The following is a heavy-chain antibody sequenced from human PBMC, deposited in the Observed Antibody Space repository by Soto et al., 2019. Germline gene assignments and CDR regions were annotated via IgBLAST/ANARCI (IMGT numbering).Heavy chain of an antibody. J-gene: IGHJ6*02. CDR1: GDSVSSNSAA. D-gene: IGHD6-13*01. Sequence: SQTLSLTCAISGDSVSSNSAAWNWIRQSPSRGLEWLGRTYYRSKWYNDYAVSVKSRITISPDTSKNQFSLQLNSVTPEDTAVYYCARADFPRYSSSWYSYYYYGMDVWGQGTTVTVSS. CDR2: TYYRSKWYN. CDR3: ARADFPRYSSSWYSYYYYGMDV. V-gene: IGHV6-1*01.